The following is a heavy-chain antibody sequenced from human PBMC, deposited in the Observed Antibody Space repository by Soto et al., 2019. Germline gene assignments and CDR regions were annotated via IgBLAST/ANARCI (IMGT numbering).Heavy chain of an antibody. D-gene: IGHD3-22*01. Sequence: QVQLVQSGAEVRQPGASVKVSCKASGYTFTDSYMHWVRQAPGQGLEWMGWINPDRGGTNYAQKFQGWVTMTRDTFRSTAYMELSRLKSEDTAMYYCARGKFYDSTGYYLDYWGQGTLVTVSS. CDR3: ARGKFYDSTGYYLDY. CDR1: GYTFTDSY. CDR2: INPDRGGT. J-gene: IGHJ4*02. V-gene: IGHV1-2*04.